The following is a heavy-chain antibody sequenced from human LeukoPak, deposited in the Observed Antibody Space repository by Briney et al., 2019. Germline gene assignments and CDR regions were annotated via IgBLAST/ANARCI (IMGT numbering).Heavy chain of an antibody. D-gene: IGHD5-18*01. CDR2: IIPILGIA. Sequence: ASVKVSCKASGGTFSSYAISWVRQAPGQGLEWMGRIIPILGIANYAQKFQGRVTITADKSTSTAYMELSSLRSEDTAVYYCARDPGGLYSYGTYWGQGTLVTVSS. CDR1: GGTFSSYA. J-gene: IGHJ4*02. CDR3: ARDPGGLYSYGTY. V-gene: IGHV1-69*04.